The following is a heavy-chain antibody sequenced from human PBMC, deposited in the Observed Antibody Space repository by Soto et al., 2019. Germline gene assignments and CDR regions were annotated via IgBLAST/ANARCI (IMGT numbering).Heavy chain of an antibody. J-gene: IGHJ4*02. V-gene: IGHV3-23*01. CDR3: AKDQRGFSSTARIDY. CDR2: ISGSGGST. D-gene: IGHD2-2*01. Sequence: DVQLLESGGGLVQPGGSLRLSCAASGFSFSSYAMSWVRQAPGKGLEWVSSISGSGGSTYHADSVKGRFTISRDNSKNTLYLQMNRLRDEDTAVYYCAKDQRGFSSTARIDYWGQGTLVTVSS. CDR1: GFSFSSYA.